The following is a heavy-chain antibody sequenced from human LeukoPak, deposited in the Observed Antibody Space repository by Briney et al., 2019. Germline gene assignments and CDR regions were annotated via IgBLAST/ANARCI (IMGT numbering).Heavy chain of an antibody. D-gene: IGHD6-13*01. CDR1: GYTFTSYG. CDR2: ISAYNGNT. Sequence: GASVKVSCKASGYTFTSYGISWVRQAPGQGLEWMGWISAYNGNTNYAQKLQGRVTMTTDTSTSPAYMELRSLRSDDTAVYYCARDQSSSWYDYFDYWGQGTLVTVSS. J-gene: IGHJ4*02. CDR3: ARDQSSSWYDYFDY. V-gene: IGHV1-18*01.